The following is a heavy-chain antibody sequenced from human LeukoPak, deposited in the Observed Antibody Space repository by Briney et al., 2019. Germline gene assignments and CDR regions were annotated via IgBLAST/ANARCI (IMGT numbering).Heavy chain of an antibody. V-gene: IGHV3-30*03. CDR3: ARVGEGLAAPDTGRCFDY. Sequence: SLRLSCSASGFTFSYYGMLWVRPAPGKGLVWWVVLSYGGSNKYHADSVKGRFAISRDNSTNPLYLQMKSLRAEAPYVYYWARVGEGLAAPDTGRCFDYWGQGTLVTVSS. CDR2: LSYGGSNK. J-gene: IGHJ4*02. CDR1: GFTFSYYG. D-gene: IGHD6-25*01.